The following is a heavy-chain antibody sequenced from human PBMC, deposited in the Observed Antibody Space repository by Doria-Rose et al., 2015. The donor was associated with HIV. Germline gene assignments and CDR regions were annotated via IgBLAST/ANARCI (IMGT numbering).Heavy chain of an antibody. V-gene: IGHV2-26*01. J-gene: IGHJ4*02. D-gene: IGHD6-13*01. CDR1: GVSLSSPGMG. CDR3: ARIKSSRWYHKYYFDF. Sequence: SGPVLVKPTETLTLTCTVSGVSLSSPGMGVNWIRQPPGKALEWLANIFSDDERSYNTSLKSRLTISRGTSKGLVVLTMTDMDPVDTATYYCARIKSSRWYHKYYFDFWGQGTLVIVSA. CDR2: IFSDDER.